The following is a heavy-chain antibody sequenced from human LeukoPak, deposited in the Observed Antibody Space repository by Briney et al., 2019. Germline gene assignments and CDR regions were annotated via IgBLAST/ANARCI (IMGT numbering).Heavy chain of an antibody. CDR2: IYYSGST. CDR1: GGSISSSSYY. J-gene: IGHJ4*02. CDR3: ARARQGLFDY. V-gene: IGHV4-39*07. Sequence: PSETLSLTCTVSGGSISSSSYYWGWIRQPPGKGLEWIGSIYYSGSTYYNPSLKSRVTTSVDTSKNQFSLKLSSVTAADTAVYYCARARQGLFDYWGQGTLVTVSS.